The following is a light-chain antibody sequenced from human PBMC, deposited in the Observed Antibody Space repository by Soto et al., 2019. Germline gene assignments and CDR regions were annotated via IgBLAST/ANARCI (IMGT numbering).Light chain of an antibody. V-gene: IGLV1-51*02. J-gene: IGLJ3*02. CDR2: ENN. Sequence: QSVLTQPPSVSAAPGQKVTFSCSGSDSNIGNDHVSWYQQFPGTAPKLLIYENNKRPSGIPDRFSGSKSGTSATLDITGLQTGDEADYYCGTWDSGLSAGVIGGGTKLTVL. CDR3: GTWDSGLSAGV. CDR1: DSNIGNDH.